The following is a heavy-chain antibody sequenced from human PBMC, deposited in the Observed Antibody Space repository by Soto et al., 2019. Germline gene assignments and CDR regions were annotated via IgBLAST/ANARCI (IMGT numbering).Heavy chain of an antibody. CDR3: ARSSNWSYYFDY. CDR1: GGSISSGGYS. CDR2: IYHSGST. J-gene: IGHJ4*02. D-gene: IGHD6-13*01. Sequence: PSETLSLTCAVSGGSISSGGYSWSWIRQPPGKGLEWIGYIYHSGSTYYNPSLKSRVTISVDRSKNQFSLKLNSVTAADTAVYYCARSSNWSYYFDYWGQGTLVTVSS. V-gene: IGHV4-30-2*01.